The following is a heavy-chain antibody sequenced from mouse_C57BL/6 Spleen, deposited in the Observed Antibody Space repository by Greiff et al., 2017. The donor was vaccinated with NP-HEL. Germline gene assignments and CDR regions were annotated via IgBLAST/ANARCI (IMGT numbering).Heavy chain of an antibody. J-gene: IGHJ3*01. Sequence: QVQLQQPGAELVKPGASVKMSCKASGYTFTSYWITWVKQRPGQGLEWIGDIYPGSGSTNYNEKFKSKAALTVDTSSSTAYMQLSSLTSEDSAVYYCARLPFYYDYAWFAYWGQGTLVTVSA. D-gene: IGHD2-4*01. CDR2: IYPGSGST. CDR1: GYTFTSYW. CDR3: ARLPFYYDYAWFAY. V-gene: IGHV1-55*01.